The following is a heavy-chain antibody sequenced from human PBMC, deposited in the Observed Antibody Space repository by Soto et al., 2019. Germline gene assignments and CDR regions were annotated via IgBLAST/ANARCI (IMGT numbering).Heavy chain of an antibody. V-gene: IGHV4-59*01. CDR1: GGSISSYY. CDR3: ARDSGLSSSWPYYFDY. Sequence: PSETLSLTCTVSGGSISSYYWSWIRQPPGKGLEWIGYIYYSGSTNYNPSLKSRVTISVDTSKNQFSLKLSSVTAADTAVYYCARDSGLSSSWPYYFDYWGQGTLVTVSS. D-gene: IGHD6-13*01. CDR2: IYYSGST. J-gene: IGHJ4*02.